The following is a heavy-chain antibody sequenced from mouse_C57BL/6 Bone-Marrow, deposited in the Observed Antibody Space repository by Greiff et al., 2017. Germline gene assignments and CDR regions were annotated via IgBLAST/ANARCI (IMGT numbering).Heavy chain of an antibody. D-gene: IGHD1-1*01. Sequence: QVQLQQPGAELVMPGASVKLSCKASGYTFTSYWMHWVKQRPGQGLEWIGEIDPSDSYTNYNQKFKGKSTLTVDKSSSTAYMQLSSLTSEDSAVYYCARLKYYGSSYWYFDVWGTGTTVTVSS. CDR3: ARLKYYGSSYWYFDV. CDR1: GYTFTSYW. J-gene: IGHJ1*03. CDR2: IDPSDSYT. V-gene: IGHV1-69*01.